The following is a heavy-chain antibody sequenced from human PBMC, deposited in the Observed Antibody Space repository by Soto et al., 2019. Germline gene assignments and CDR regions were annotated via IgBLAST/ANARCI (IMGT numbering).Heavy chain of an antibody. D-gene: IGHD3-22*01. CDR1: GYTFTSYG. Sequence: ASVKVSCKASGYTFTSYGISWVRQAPGQGLEWMGWISAYNGNTNYAQKLQGRVTMTTDTSTSTAYMELRSLRSDDTAVYYCARGKDYYDSSGYYYWFDPWGQGTLVTVSS. J-gene: IGHJ5*02. CDR2: ISAYNGNT. V-gene: IGHV1-18*01. CDR3: ARGKDYYDSSGYYYWFDP.